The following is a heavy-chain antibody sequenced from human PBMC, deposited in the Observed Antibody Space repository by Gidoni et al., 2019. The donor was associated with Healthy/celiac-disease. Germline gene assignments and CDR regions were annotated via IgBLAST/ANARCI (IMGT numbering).Heavy chain of an antibody. V-gene: IGHV3-23*01. CDR3: AKDGFEIGFDY. D-gene: IGHD3-10*01. CDR2: ISGSGGSP. Sequence: EVQLLESGGGLVQHGGSLRLSCAASGFTFSSYAMSWGRQAPGEGLEWFSAISGSGGSPYYADSVKGRFTIPRDNSKNTLYLQMNSLRAEDTAVYYCAKDGFEIGFDYWGQGTLVTVSS. CDR1: GFTFSSYA. J-gene: IGHJ4*02.